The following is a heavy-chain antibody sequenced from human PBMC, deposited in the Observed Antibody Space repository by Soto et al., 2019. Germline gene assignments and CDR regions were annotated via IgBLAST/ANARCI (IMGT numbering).Heavy chain of an antibody. CDR3: ARGPGYSSGWYRAPDY. CDR2: IIPIFGTA. D-gene: IGHD6-19*01. Sequence: QVQLVQSGAEVKKPGSSVKVSCKASGGTFSSYAISWVRQAPGQGLEWMGGIIPIFGTANYAQKFQGRVTITXXEXTXXAYMELSSLRSEDTAVYYCARGPGYSSGWYRAPDYWGQGTLVTVSS. CDR1: GGTFSSYA. V-gene: IGHV1-69*05. J-gene: IGHJ4*02.